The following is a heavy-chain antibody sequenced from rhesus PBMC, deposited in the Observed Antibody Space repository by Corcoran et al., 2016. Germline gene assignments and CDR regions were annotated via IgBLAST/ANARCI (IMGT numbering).Heavy chain of an antibody. Sequence: QVQLQESGPGLVKPSETLSLTCAVSGDSSDSNNYWTWFRQSPGNGLEWIGYISASSGSASYNPSLKGRVTISTDTSKGQFSLKVNSVTAADTAVYYCARLGQWHTHGLDSWGHGIVVTVSS. J-gene: IGHJ6*01. CDR3: ARLGQWHTHGLDS. CDR1: GDSSDSNNY. CDR2: ISASSGSA. V-gene: IGHV4-65*01. D-gene: IGHD2-33*01.